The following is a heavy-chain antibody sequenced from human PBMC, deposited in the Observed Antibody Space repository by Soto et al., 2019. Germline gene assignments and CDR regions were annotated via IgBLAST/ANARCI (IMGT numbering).Heavy chain of an antibody. V-gene: IGHV3-21*06. Sequence: GWSLRLSCAASVFTFTRYSMNWVRQAPGKGLEWVSSISITTNYIYYGDSMKGRFTISRDNAKNSLYLEMNSLRAEDTAVYYCARESEDLTSNFDYWGQGTLVTVSS. CDR1: VFTFTRYS. CDR3: ARESEDLTSNFDY. CDR2: ISITTNYI. J-gene: IGHJ4*02.